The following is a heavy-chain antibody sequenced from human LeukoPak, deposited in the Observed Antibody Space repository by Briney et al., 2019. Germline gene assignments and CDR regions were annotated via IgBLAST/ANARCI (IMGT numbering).Heavy chain of an antibody. Sequence: GGSLRLSCAASGFTFSDYYMTWIRQAPGKGLEWVSYISSRGSTMYYADSVKGRFTISRDNAKNSLYLQMNSLRAEDTAVYYCASYYYTSGTVDPWGQGTLVTVSS. J-gene: IGHJ5*02. CDR3: ASYYYTSGTVDP. D-gene: IGHD3-10*01. CDR2: ISSRGSTM. CDR1: GFTFSDYY. V-gene: IGHV3-11*04.